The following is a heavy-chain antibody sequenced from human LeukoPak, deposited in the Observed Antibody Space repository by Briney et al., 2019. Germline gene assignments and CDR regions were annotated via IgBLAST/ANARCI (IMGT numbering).Heavy chain of an antibody. CDR1: GFTFSSYA. CDR3: ARYRLRGYYFDY. V-gene: IGHV3-7*01. J-gene: IGHJ4*02. Sequence: GGSLRLSCAASGFTFSSYAMSWVRQAPGKGLEWVANIKQDGSEKYYVDSVKGRFTISRDNAKNSLYLQMNSLRAEDTAVYYCARYRLRGYYFDYWGQGTLVTVSS. CDR2: IKQDGSEK. D-gene: IGHD4-17*01.